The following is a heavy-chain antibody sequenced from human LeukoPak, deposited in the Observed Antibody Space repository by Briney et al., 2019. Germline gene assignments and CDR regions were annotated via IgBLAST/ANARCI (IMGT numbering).Heavy chain of an antibody. CDR3: VRDRSPGYFDY. D-gene: IGHD3-10*01. CDR1: GFTFSSYR. Sequence: GGSLRLSCAASGFTFSSYRMNWVRQAPGKGLEWVSSISSSSSYIYYADSVKGRFSISRDNAKNSLFLQMNSLRAEDTAVYYCVRDRSPGYFDYWGQGTLVTVSS. CDR2: ISSSSSYI. V-gene: IGHV3-21*01. J-gene: IGHJ4*02.